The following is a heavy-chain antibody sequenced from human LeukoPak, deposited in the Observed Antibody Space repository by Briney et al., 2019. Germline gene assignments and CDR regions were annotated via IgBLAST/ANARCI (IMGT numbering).Heavy chain of an antibody. Sequence: SETLSLTCTVSGGSIRTYYWSWIRPPAGKGLEWIGRIDTSGNTNYDPSLKGRITMSVDTSKNQFSLKLSSVTAADTAVYYCARIWLAVAGTGYNWFDPWGQGTLVTVSS. V-gene: IGHV4-4*07. D-gene: IGHD6-19*01. CDR2: IDTSGNT. CDR3: ARIWLAVAGTGYNWFDP. CDR1: GGSIRTYY. J-gene: IGHJ5*02.